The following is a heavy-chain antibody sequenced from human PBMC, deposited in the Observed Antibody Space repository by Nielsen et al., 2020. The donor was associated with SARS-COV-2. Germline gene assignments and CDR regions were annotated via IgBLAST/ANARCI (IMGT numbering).Heavy chain of an antibody. V-gene: IGHV4-39*01. CDR2: MYYSGST. CDR3: ARGLRRRPSVREVGLWWANWFDP. D-gene: IGHD2-21*01. Sequence: SETLSLTCTVSGGSISSSSYYWGWIRQPPGKGLEWIGSMYYSGSTYYNPSLKSRVTISVDTSKNQFSLKLSSVTAADTAVYYCARGLRRRPSVREVGLWWANWFDPWGQGTLVTVSS. J-gene: IGHJ5*02. CDR1: GGSISSSSYY.